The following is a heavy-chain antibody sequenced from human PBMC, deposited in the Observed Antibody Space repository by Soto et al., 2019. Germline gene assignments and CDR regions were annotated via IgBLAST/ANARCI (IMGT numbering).Heavy chain of an antibody. J-gene: IGHJ6*02. CDR3: ARALNPYYYGMDV. CDR1: GFTFSSYG. CDR2: IWYDGSNK. V-gene: IGHV3-33*01. Sequence: GFLRLSCAASGFTFSSYGMHWVRQAPGKGLEWVAVIWYDGSNKYYADSVKGRFTISRDNSKNTLYLQMNSLRAEDTAVYYCARALNPYYYGMDVWGQGTTVTVSS.